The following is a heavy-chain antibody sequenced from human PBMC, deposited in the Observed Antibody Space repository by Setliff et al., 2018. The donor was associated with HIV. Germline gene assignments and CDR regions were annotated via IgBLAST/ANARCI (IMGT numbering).Heavy chain of an antibody. V-gene: IGHV4-39*07. Sequence: PSETLSLTCPVSGGSISSSGYYWAWLRQPPEKGLEWIGSIYYSGNTYYNPSVTSRVTISVDTFNNQFSLRLSSVTAADTAVYYCSRAIVAVTAIDHYYYGMDVWGQGTTVTVSS. CDR1: GGSISSSGYY. CDR2: IYYSGNT. CDR3: SRAIVAVTAIDHYYYGMDV. D-gene: IGHD2-21*02. J-gene: IGHJ6*02.